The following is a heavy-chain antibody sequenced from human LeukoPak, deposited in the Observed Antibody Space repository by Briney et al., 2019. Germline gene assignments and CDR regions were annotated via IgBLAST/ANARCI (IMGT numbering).Heavy chain of an antibody. CDR1: GYTFTSYD. CDR2: MNSNSGNT. Sequence: GASVKVSCKASGYTFTSYDINWVRQATGQGLEWMGWMNSNSGNTGYAQKFQGRVTMTRNTSISTAYMELSSLRSEDTAVYYCARGRRDYYDSSGYYEVDYWGQGTLVTVSS. J-gene: IGHJ4*02. CDR3: ARGRRDYYDSSGYYEVDY. V-gene: IGHV1-8*01. D-gene: IGHD3-22*01.